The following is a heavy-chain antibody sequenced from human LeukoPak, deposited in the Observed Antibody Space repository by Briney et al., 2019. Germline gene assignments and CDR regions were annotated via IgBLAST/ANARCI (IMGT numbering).Heavy chain of an antibody. V-gene: IGHV3-7*03. CDR1: AFIFSGHW. CDR2: IKEDGSER. CDR3: ARARGGDGYSPFDY. J-gene: IGHJ4*02. D-gene: IGHD5-24*01. Sequence: GGSLRLSCEGSAFIFSGHWMNWVRQTPGKGLEWAASIKEDGSERQYVDSVKGRFSISRDNTKGSLFLQLNSLRAEDTAVYYCARARGGDGYSPFDYWGQGTLVTVSS.